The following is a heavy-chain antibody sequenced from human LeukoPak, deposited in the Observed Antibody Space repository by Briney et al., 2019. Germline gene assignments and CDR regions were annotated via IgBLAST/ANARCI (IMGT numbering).Heavy chain of an antibody. J-gene: IGHJ3*02. Sequence: GESLKISCKGSGYGFTSYWIGWVRQMPGKGLEWMGIIYPGDSDTRYSPSFQGQVTISADKSISTAYLQWSSLKASDTAMYYCARDYKYYYGSSGYRAAFDIWGQGTMVTVSS. D-gene: IGHD3-22*01. V-gene: IGHV5-51*01. CDR1: GYGFTSYW. CDR3: ARDYKYYYGSSGYRAAFDI. CDR2: IYPGDSDT.